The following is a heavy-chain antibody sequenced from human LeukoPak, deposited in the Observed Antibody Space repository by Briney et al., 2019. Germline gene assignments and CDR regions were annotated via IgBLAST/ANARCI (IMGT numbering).Heavy chain of an antibody. V-gene: IGHV4-39*01. D-gene: IGHD3-16*01. J-gene: IGHJ4*02. Sequence: SETLSLTCAVSGGSISSNSYYWGWIRQPPGKGLEWIGSIYYSGSTYYNPSLKSRVTISVDTSKNQFSLKLSSVTAADTAVYYCARTKRSGYYDYVWGSYNFDYWGQGTLVTVSS. CDR2: IYYSGST. CDR1: GGSISSNSYY. CDR3: ARTKRSGYYDYVWGSYNFDY.